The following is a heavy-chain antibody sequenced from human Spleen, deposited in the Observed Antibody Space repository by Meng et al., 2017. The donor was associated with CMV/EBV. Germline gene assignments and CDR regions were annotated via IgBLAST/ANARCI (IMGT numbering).Heavy chain of an antibody. Sequence: KASGNSFRSYLMHWVRQAPGQGLEWMGIINPSDGGTRYAEKFQGRVTMTSDTSTTTVYMEMSRLRSEDSAVYYCARGSYSGTYRVEVWGQGTLVTVSS. J-gene: IGHJ4*02. V-gene: IGHV1-46*01. CDR3: ARGSYSGTYRVEV. D-gene: IGHD1-26*01. CDR1: GNSFRSYL. CDR2: INPSDGGT.